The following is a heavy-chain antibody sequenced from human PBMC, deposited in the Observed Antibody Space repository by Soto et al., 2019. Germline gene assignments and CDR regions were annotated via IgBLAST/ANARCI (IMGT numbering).Heavy chain of an antibody. CDR2: IDGIGTGT. J-gene: IGHJ4*02. CDR1: GFTFTNYW. Sequence: EVQLVQSGGGSVQPGGSLRLSCAVSGFTFTNYWMHWVRQVPGKGLVWVARIDGIGTGTSYSDSVRGRFTISRDNAENMLYLQMNSQRAEDTAVYYCTTVFEYWGRGTLVTVPS. CDR3: TTVFEY. V-gene: IGHV3-74*01.